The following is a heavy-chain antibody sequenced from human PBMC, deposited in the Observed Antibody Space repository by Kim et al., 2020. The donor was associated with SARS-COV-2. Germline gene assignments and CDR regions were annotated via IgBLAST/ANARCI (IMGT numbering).Heavy chain of an antibody. Sequence: SETLSLTCTVSGGSISSSSYYWGWIRQPPGKGLEWIGSIYYSGSTYYNPSLKSRVTISVDTSKNQFSLKLSSVTAADTAVYYCARLTPPLPQYSTLFEPDSLNWFDPWGQGTLVTVSS. CDR1: GGSISSSSYY. CDR2: IYYSGST. V-gene: IGHV4-39*01. J-gene: IGHJ5*02. CDR3: ARLTPPLPQYSTLFEPDSLNWFDP. D-gene: IGHD6-13*01.